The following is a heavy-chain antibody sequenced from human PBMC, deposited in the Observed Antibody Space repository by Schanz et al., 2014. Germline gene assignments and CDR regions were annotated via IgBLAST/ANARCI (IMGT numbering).Heavy chain of an antibody. J-gene: IGHJ4*02. CDR3: ARDSRPNYDFLTAYYSIDY. CDR1: GFTLSSYW. V-gene: IGHV3-74*01. CDR2: TNGDGTNA. Sequence: VQLVESGGGVVQPGGSLRLSCAASGFTLSSYWMHWVRQVPGKGLEWVSCTNGDGTNAKYADSVKGRFTISRDNAKKTLSLQMISLRAEDTAVYYCARDSRPNYDFLTAYYSIDYWGQGTLVTVSS. D-gene: IGHD3-9*01.